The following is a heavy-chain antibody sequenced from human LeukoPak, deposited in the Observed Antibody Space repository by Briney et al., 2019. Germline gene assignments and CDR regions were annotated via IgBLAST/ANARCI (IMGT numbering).Heavy chain of an antibody. V-gene: IGHV3-21*01. Sequence: GGSLRLSCAASGFTFSSYRMNWVRQAPGKGLEWVSSISSSSNYIYYADSVRGRFTISRDNAKNSLYLQMNSLRAEDTAVYYCARDRGYSYGPDAFDIWGQGTMVTVSS. CDR1: GFTFSSYR. D-gene: IGHD5-18*01. CDR3: ARDRGYSYGPDAFDI. J-gene: IGHJ3*02. CDR2: ISSSSNYI.